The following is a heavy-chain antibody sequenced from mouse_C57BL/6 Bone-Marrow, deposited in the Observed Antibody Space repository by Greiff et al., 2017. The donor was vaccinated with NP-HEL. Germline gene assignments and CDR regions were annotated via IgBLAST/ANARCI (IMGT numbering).Heavy chain of an antibody. CDR1: GYAFRSYW. CDR2: IYPGDGDT. V-gene: IGHV1-80*01. Sequence: VQLQQSGAELVKPGASVKISCKASGYAFRSYWMNWVKQRPGKGLEWIGQIYPGDGDTNYNGKFKGKATLTADKASSTAYMQLSSLTSEDSAVYFCARRGYYGSSPWFAYWGQGTLVTVSA. CDR3: ARRGYYGSSPWFAY. D-gene: IGHD1-1*01. J-gene: IGHJ3*01.